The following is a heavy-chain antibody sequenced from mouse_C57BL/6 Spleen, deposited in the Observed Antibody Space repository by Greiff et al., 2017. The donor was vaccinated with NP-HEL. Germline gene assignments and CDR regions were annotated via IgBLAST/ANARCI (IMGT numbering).Heavy chain of an antibody. CDR2: INPNNGGT. Sequence: VQLKQSGPELVKPGASVKIPCKASGYTFTDYNMDWVKQSHGKSLEWIGDINPNNGGTIYNQKFKGKATLTVDKSSSTAYMELRSLTSEDTAVYYCASMGSTWYFDVWGTGTTVTVSS. CDR1: GYTFTDYN. CDR3: ASMGSTWYFDV. J-gene: IGHJ1*03. V-gene: IGHV1-18*01. D-gene: IGHD1-1*02.